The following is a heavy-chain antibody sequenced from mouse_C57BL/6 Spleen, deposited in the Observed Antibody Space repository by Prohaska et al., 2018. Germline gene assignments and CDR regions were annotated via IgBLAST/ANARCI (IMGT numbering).Heavy chain of an antibody. Sequence: HGKSLEWIGDINPNNGGTSYNQKFKGKATLTVDKSSSTAYMELRSLTSEDSAVYYCARWGIYYYGSYWYFDVWGTGTTVTVSS. J-gene: IGHJ1*03. V-gene: IGHV1-26*01. CDR3: ARWGIYYYGSYWYFDV. D-gene: IGHD1-1*01. CDR2: INPNNGGT.